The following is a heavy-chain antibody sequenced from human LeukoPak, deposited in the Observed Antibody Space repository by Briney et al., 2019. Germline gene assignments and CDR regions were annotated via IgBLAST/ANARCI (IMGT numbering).Heavy chain of an antibody. Sequence: ASVTVSCKASGYTFTSYGTSWVRQAPGQGLEWMGWISAYNGNTNYAQKLQGRVTMTTDTSTSTAYMELRSLRSDDTAVYYCARGSYCSSTSCPWYYYYGMDVWGQGTTVTVSS. J-gene: IGHJ6*02. D-gene: IGHD2-2*01. V-gene: IGHV1-18*01. CDR2: ISAYNGNT. CDR3: ARGSYCSSTSCPWYYYYGMDV. CDR1: GYTFTSYG.